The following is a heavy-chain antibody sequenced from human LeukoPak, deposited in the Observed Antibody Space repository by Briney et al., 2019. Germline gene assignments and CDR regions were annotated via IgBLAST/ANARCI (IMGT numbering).Heavy chain of an antibody. Sequence: GGSLRLSCVVSGFTFSHYSMHWVRQAPGKGLEWVALILYDGSNKHYADSVRGRFTISRDNSKNTLYLQMNSLRAEDTAVYYCARDGIVVGATTIDAFDIWGQGTMVTVSS. CDR1: GFTFSHYS. CDR3: ARDGIVVGATTIDAFDI. D-gene: IGHD1-26*01. CDR2: ILYDGSNK. J-gene: IGHJ3*02. V-gene: IGHV3-30-3*01.